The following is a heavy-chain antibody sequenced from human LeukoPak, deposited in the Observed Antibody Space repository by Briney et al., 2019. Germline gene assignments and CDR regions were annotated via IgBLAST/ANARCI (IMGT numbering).Heavy chain of an antibody. Sequence: ASVKVSCKASGYTFTSYAMHWVRQAPGQRLEWMGWINAGNGNTKYSQKFQGRVTITRDTSASTAYMELSSLRSEDTAVYYCARGELLWFGGIGYFDYWGQGTLVTVSS. CDR2: INAGNGNT. D-gene: IGHD3-10*01. CDR3: ARGELLWFGGIGYFDY. CDR1: GYTFTSYA. V-gene: IGHV1-3*01. J-gene: IGHJ4*02.